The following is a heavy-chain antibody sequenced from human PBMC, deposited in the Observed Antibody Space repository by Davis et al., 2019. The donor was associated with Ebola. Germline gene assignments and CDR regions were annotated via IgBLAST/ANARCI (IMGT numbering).Heavy chain of an antibody. CDR3: AREGYLVATLPFDN. D-gene: IGHD5-12*01. J-gene: IGHJ4*02. Sequence: MPSETLSLTCAVSGGSISSSNWWSWVRQPPGKGLEWIGEVYHSGSTNYNPSLKSRVTLSVDKSKNQFSLKLSSVTAADTAVHYCAREGYLVATLPFDNWGRGILVSVSS. CDR2: VYHSGST. CDR1: GGSISSSNW. V-gene: IGHV4-4*02.